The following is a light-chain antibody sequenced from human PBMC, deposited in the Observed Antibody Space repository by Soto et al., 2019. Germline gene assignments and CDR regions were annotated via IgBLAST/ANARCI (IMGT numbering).Light chain of an antibody. CDR3: CSYAGTYTVL. Sequence: QSVLTQPRSVSGSPGQSVTISCTGTSSDVGGYNYVSWYQQHPGKAPKFMIYDVSKRPSGVPDRFSGSKSGNTASLTISGLQAEDEADYFCCSYAGTYTVLFGGGTKLTV. CDR2: DVS. CDR1: SSDVGGYNY. J-gene: IGLJ2*01. V-gene: IGLV2-11*01.